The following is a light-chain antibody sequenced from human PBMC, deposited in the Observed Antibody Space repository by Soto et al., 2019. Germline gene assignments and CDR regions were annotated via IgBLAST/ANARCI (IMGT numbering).Light chain of an antibody. V-gene: IGKV1-27*01. J-gene: IGKJ1*01. CDR1: QDISHF. Sequence: DIQLTQSPSSLSASVGDRVTFTCRASQDISHFLAWYQQRPGEVPRLLIYGASTLQSGVSSRFSGSGFGTDFTLTIASLQPEDVATYYCQKYNKDCPATFGPGTKVEIK. CDR2: GAS. CDR3: QKYNKDCPAT.